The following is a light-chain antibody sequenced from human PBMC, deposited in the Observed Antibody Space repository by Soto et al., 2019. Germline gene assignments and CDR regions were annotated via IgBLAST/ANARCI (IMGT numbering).Light chain of an antibody. J-gene: IGKJ2*01. Sequence: EIVMTQSPATLSVSPGERATLSCRASQSVSSNLAWYQQKPGQAPRLLIYGASTRATGIPARFSGSGSGTEFTLTISSLQSEDFAVYYCQQYNNWPPTFGQGTKLEF. V-gene: IGKV3-15*01. CDR2: GAS. CDR1: QSVSSN. CDR3: QQYNNWPPT.